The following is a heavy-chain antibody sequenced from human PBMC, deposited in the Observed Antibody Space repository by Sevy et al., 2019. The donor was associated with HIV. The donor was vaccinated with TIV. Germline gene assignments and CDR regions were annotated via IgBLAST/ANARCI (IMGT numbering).Heavy chain of an antibody. Sequence: ASVKVSCKASGYIFGIYDISWVRQAPGQGLEWMGWITPDSGDRNYAQKLQGRVTMTTDTSTRTSYMELRSLTSDDAGIYYCATGRAPDNGRYYFDSWAQGTLVTVSS. D-gene: IGHD1-26*01. CDR2: ITPDSGDR. J-gene: IGHJ4*02. CDR1: GYIFGIYD. CDR3: ATGRAPDNGRYYFDS. V-gene: IGHV1-18*01.